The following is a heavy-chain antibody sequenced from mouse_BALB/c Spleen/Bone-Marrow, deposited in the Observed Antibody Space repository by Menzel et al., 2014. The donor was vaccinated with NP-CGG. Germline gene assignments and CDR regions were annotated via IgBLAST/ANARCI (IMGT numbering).Heavy chain of an antibody. CDR3: ARRGLYDGSAWFAY. J-gene: IGHJ3*01. Sequence: EVKLMESGGDLVKPGGSLKLSCAASGFTFSSYGMSWVRQTPDKRLEWVATINSGGSYTYYSDSVKGRFTISRDNAKNTLYLQMSSLKSEDTAMYYCARRGLYDGSAWFAYWVQGTLVTVSA. V-gene: IGHV5-6*02. CDR2: INSGGSYT. D-gene: IGHD2-3*01. CDR1: GFTFSSYG.